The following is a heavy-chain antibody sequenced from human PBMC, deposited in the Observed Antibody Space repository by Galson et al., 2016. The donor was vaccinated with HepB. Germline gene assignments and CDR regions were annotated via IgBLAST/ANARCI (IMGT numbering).Heavy chain of an antibody. CDR3: GGIPWGFSRHRL. CDR2: IRDSDGST. Sequence: SLRLSCAASGIIFNNDGVSWVRQAPGKGLEWVAAIRDSDGSTHFGDSAKGWFTLSRDKNTVYPHMNSLTGEDTAVYYCGGIPWGFSRHRLWGQGTMVTVSP. V-gene: IGHV3-23*01. CDR1: GIIFNNDG. J-gene: IGHJ3*01. D-gene: IGHD2/OR15-2a*01.